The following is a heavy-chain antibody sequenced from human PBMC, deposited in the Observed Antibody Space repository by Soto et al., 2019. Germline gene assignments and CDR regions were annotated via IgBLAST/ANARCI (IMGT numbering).Heavy chain of an antibody. CDR2: ISGSGGTK. D-gene: IGHD3-3*01. Sequence: LRRSCAASGFTFSNYAMNWVRQAPGKGLEWVSSISGSGGTKNYADSVRGRFTISRDNSKKTLSLQMQSLTTEDTAVYYCAKGRQHFDFWCLDYWGQGTLVTVSS. CDR1: GFTFSNYA. J-gene: IGHJ4*02. V-gene: IGHV3-23*01. CDR3: AKGRQHFDFWCLDY.